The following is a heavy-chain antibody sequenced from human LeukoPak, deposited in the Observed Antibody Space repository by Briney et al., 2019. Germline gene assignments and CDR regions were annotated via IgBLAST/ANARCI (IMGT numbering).Heavy chain of an antibody. CDR1: GASISTSYYY. Sequence: ASETLSLTCTVSGASISTSYYYWAWIRQPPGKGLEWIGNFHYSGTTYYNPSLKSRVAISIDTSKNQFFLRLSSVTAADTAVYYCARQVTYGYAYGYYSDFWGQGALVTVSS. D-gene: IGHD5-18*01. J-gene: IGHJ4*02. V-gene: IGHV4-39*01. CDR2: FHYSGTT. CDR3: ARQVTYGYAYGYYSDF.